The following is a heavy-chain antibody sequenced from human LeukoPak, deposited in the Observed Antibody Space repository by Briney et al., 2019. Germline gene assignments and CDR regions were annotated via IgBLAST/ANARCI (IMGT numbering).Heavy chain of an antibody. CDR2: IYTSGST. CDR1: GGSISSLY. J-gene: IGHJ6*02. Sequence: SETLSLTCSVSGGSISSLYWSWIRQPAGKGLEWIGRIYTSGSTNYDPSLRSRVTMSVDTSKNQFSLKLSSVTAADTAVYYCARGPIRDFWSGYYPQEYYYGMDVWGQGTTVTVSS. CDR3: ARGPIRDFWSGYYPQEYYYGMDV. D-gene: IGHD3-3*01. V-gene: IGHV4-4*07.